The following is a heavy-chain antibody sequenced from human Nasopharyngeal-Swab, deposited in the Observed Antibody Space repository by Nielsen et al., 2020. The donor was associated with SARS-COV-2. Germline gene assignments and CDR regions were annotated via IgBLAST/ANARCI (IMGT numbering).Heavy chain of an antibody. D-gene: IGHD1-1*01. CDR2: ISWDGGST. Sequence: GVLRLSCAASGFTFDDYAMHWVRQAPGKGLEWVSLISWDGGSTYYADSVKGRFTISRDNSKNSLYLQMNSLRAEDTALYYCAKDFGETGSGYMDVWGKGTTVTVSS. J-gene: IGHJ6*03. CDR1: GFTFDDYA. CDR3: AKDFGETGSGYMDV. V-gene: IGHV3-43D*03.